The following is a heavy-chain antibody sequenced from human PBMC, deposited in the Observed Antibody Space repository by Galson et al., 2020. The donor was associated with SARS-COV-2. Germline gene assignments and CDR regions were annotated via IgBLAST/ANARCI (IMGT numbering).Heavy chain of an antibody. D-gene: IGHD6-25*01. Sequence: SETLSLTCTVSGGSITSYYWNWIRQAPGKGLEWIGYLSYSGRTNYNPSLASRVTMSLDTSKRQFSLRLSSVTAADTARYSCARVEGDSSGYYYYGLDPGGLGSTVTGSS. J-gene: IGHJ6*02. CDR2: LSYSGRT. CDR1: GGSITSYY. CDR3: ARVEGDSSGYYYYGLDP. V-gene: IGHV4-59*01.